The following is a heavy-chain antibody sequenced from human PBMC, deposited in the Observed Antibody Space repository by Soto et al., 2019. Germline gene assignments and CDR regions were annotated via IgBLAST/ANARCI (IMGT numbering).Heavy chain of an antibody. D-gene: IGHD3-10*01. Sequence: QVQLVQSGAAVKKPGSSVKVSCTASGGTFNTYTINWVRQAPGQRPEWVGRVNPIVGMSSSASKFQGRVTLTADKSTSKDYMDLTGLKSEDTAVYYCATSYGSGSTHFDSWGQGTLVTVSS. CDR2: VNPIVGMS. J-gene: IGHJ4*02. CDR3: ATSYGSGSTHFDS. CDR1: GGTFNTYT. V-gene: IGHV1-69*02.